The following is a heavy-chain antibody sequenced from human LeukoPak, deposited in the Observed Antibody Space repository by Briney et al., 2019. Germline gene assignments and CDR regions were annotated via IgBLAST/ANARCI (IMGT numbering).Heavy chain of an antibody. CDR1: GGSFSGYY. CDR3: ARVKYYYDSSGYYHIASGYYYYYYVDV. D-gene: IGHD3-22*01. CDR2: IYTSGST. V-gene: IGHV4-59*10. Sequence: PSETLSLTCAVYGGSFSGYYWSWIRQPAGKGLEWIGRIYTSGSTNYNPSLKSRVTMSVDTSKNQFSLKLSSVTAADTAVYYCARVKYYYDSSGYYHIASGYYYYYYVDVWGKGTTVTVSS. J-gene: IGHJ6*03.